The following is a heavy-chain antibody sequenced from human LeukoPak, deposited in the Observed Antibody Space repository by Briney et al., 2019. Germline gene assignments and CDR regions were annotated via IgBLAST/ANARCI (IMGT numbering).Heavy chain of an antibody. V-gene: IGHV3-15*01. CDR2: IRSMSAGGTV. Sequence: GGSLRLSCTASGLTFSNAWMTWVRQVPGKGLDWVGRIRSMSAGGTVDYAAPVQGRFTISRDDSKNTVYLHMNSLRTEDTAIYYCTKVGVYYYDAWGQGTLVTVSS. CDR3: TKVGVYYYDA. J-gene: IGHJ4*02. CDR1: GLTFSNAW. D-gene: IGHD2-8*01.